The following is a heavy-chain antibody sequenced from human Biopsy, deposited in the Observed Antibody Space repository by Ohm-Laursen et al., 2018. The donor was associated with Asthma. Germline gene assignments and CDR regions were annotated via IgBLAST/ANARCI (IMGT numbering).Heavy chain of an antibody. D-gene: IGHD3-3*01. CDR3: ARGAYYDFWSGYSRPIPGYYGMDV. Sequence: SLRLSCSASGFTFNSYGMHWVRQAPGKGLEWVAVISYDGRNKYYGDSVKGRFTISRDNSKNTVYLQMISLRVEDTSMYYCARGAYYDFWSGYSRPIPGYYGMDVWGHGTTVTVSS. CDR2: ISYDGRNK. V-gene: IGHV3-30*03. J-gene: IGHJ6*02. CDR1: GFTFNSYG.